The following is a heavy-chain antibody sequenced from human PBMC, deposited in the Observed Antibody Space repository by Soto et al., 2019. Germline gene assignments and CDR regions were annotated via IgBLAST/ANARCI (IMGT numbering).Heavy chain of an antibody. CDR1: GYSFTSYW. D-gene: IGHD2-21*01. Sequence: LGESLKISCKGSGYSFTSYWIGWVRQMPGKGLEWMGIIYPGDSDTRYSPSFQGQVTISADKSISTAYLQWSSLKASDTAMYYCARSLCGGDCYWPDAFEIWGQGTMVTVSS. J-gene: IGHJ3*02. CDR2: IYPGDSDT. V-gene: IGHV5-51*01. CDR3: ARSLCGGDCYWPDAFEI.